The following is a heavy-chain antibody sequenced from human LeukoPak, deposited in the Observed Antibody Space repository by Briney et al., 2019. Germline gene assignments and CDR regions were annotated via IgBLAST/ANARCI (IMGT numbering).Heavy chain of an antibody. J-gene: IGHJ4*02. Sequence: SVKVSCKASGGTFSSYAISWVRQAPGQGLEWMGRIIPILGIANYAQQFQGRVTITADKSTSPAYMELSSLRSEDTSVYYCASSSSWYYFDYWGQGTLVTVSS. CDR1: GGTFSSYA. CDR3: ASSSSWYYFDY. V-gene: IGHV1-69*04. D-gene: IGHD6-13*01. CDR2: IIPILGIA.